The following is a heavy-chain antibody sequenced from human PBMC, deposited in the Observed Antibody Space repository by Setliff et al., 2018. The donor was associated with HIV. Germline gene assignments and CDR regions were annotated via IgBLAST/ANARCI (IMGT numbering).Heavy chain of an antibody. V-gene: IGHV4-59*12. CDR3: ARDQGDTPSRGDI. D-gene: IGHD1-26*01. CDR1: GGSISSYY. Sequence: PSETLSLTCTVSGGSISSYYWSWIRQPPGKGLEWIGYIYYSGSTNYNPSLKSRVTISVDTSKNQFSLKLSSVTAADTAVYYCARDQGDTPSRGDIWGQGTMVTVSS. CDR2: IYYSGST. J-gene: IGHJ3*02.